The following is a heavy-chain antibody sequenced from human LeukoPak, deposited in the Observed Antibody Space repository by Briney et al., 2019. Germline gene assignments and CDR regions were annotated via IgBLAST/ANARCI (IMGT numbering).Heavy chain of an antibody. D-gene: IGHD4-17*01. V-gene: IGHV3-21*01. CDR3: ARDRATVTTNPRGVEDY. CDR1: GFSFSNFA. J-gene: IGHJ4*02. Sequence: PGGSLRLSCAASGFSFSNFAMNWVRLAPGKGLEWVSSISSSSGYIYYADSVKGRFTISRDNAKNSLYLQMNSLRAEDTAVYYCARDRATVTTNPRGVEDYWGQGTLVTVSS. CDR2: ISSSSGYI.